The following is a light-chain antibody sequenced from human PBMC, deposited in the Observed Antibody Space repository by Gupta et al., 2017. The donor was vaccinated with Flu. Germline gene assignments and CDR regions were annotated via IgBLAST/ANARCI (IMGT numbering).Light chain of an antibody. Sequence: RSTLSASVGDRVTITCRASQSIGDYLAWYQQKPGKVPKLLIYKASTLQSGVPSRFSGSGSGAEFTLTIDSLQPDDFATYYCQQDNSFSETFGQGTKVEIK. V-gene: IGKV1-5*03. J-gene: IGKJ1*01. CDR3: QQDNSFSET. CDR2: KAS. CDR1: QSIGDY.